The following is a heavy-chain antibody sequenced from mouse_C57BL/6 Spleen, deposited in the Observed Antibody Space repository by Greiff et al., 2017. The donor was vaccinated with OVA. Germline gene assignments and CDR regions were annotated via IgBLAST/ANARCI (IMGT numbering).Heavy chain of an antibody. CDR2: IYPGGGYT. J-gene: IGHJ4*01. V-gene: IGHV1-63*01. D-gene: IGHD1-1*01. Sequence: VQLQQSGAELVRPGTSVKMSCKASGYTFTNYWIGWAKQRPGHGLEWIGDIYPGGGYTNYNEKFKGKATLTADKSSSTAYMQFSSLTSEDSAIYYCARGGSYEGYAMDYWGQGTSVTVSS. CDR3: ARGGSYEGYAMDY. CDR1: GYTFTNYW.